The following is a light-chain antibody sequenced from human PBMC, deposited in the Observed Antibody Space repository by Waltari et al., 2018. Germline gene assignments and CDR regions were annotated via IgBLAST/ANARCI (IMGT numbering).Light chain of an antibody. CDR2: GKE. CDR1: SLRTSY. CDR3: SSRNGRASQVV. Sequence: SSGLTQDPAVSVALGQTIRITCRGDSLRTSYASWYQVKTGQAPVLVRFGKEKRPSGVPDRISGESSETTSSVIITGAQAEDEADYYCSSRNGRASQVVFAGGTKVTVL. J-gene: IGLJ2*01. V-gene: IGLV3-19*01.